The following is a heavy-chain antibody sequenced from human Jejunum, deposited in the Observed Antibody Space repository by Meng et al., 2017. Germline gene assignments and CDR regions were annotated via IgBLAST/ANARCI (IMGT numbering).Heavy chain of an antibody. CDR3: ARDHLPFGWFDP. Sequence: QGQLMESGGWFVQAGGSLRLSCAASGFSFSDFYMTWIRQAPGKGLEWVAYISGRSSAIYYADSVRGRFTISRDNAKNSVYLQMNSLRAEDTAVYYCARDHLPFGWFDPWGQGTLVTVSS. J-gene: IGHJ5*02. CDR2: ISGRSSAI. CDR1: GFSFSDFY. D-gene: IGHD3-16*01. V-gene: IGHV3-11*01.